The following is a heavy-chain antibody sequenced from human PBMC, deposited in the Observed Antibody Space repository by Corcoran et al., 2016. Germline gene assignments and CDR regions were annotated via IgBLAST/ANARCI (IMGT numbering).Heavy chain of an antibody. J-gene: IGHJ4*02. CDR2: IYPGDSDT. D-gene: IGHD2-2*01. CDR3: ARRYCISNSCDLGRGYYFDY. V-gene: IGHV5-51*01. CDR1: GYSFTSYW. Sequence: EVQLVQSGAEVKKPGESLKISCKGSGYSFTSYWIGWVRQMPGKGLEWMGIIYPGDSDTRYSPSFQGQVTISADKSISPAYLQWSSLKASDTARYYWARRYCISNSCDLGRGYYFDYWGQGTLVTVSS.